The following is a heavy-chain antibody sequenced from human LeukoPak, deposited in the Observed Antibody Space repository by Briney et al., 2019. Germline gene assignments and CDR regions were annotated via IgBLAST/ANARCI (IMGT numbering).Heavy chain of an antibody. CDR1: GGSFSGYY. CDR2: INHSGST. D-gene: IGHD1-26*01. CDR3: ARCRSRIVGAKNWFDP. Sequence: SETLSLTCAVYGGSFSGYYWSWIRQPPGKGLEWIGEINHSGSTNYNPSLKSRVTISVDTSKNQFSLKLSSVTAADTAVYYCARCRSRIVGAKNWFDPWGQGTLVTVSS. V-gene: IGHV4-34*01. J-gene: IGHJ5*02.